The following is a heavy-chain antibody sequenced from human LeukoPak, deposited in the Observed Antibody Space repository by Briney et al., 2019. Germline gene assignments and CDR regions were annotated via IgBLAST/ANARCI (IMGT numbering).Heavy chain of an antibody. CDR1: GFIFSNSA. J-gene: IGHJ6*03. CDR2: ISSSSSYI. CDR3: ARGDIVVVPAAPFPTTRYYYMDV. Sequence: PGGSLRLSCAASGFIFSNSAMNWVRQAPGKGLEWVSSISSSSSYIYYADSVKGRFTISRDNAKNSLYLQMNSLRAEHTAVYYCARGDIVVVPAAPFPTTRYYYMDVWGKGTTVTVSS. V-gene: IGHV3-21*01. D-gene: IGHD2-2*01.